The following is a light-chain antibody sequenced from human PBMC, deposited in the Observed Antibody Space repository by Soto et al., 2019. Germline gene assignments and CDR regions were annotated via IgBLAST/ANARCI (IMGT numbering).Light chain of an antibody. V-gene: IGKV3-15*01. CDR3: PQYNNWPYT. Sequence: EIVMTQSPATLSVSPGERAALSCRASLSVSSNFAWYQQKPGQAPRLLIYGASTRATGIPARFSGSGSGTDFTLTISNLQSEDFAVYYCPQYNNWPYTFGQGTKLEIK. CDR2: GAS. CDR1: LSVSSN. J-gene: IGKJ2*01.